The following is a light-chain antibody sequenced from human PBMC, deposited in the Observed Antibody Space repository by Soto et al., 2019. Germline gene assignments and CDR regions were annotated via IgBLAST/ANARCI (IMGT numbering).Light chain of an antibody. J-gene: IGKJ4*01. Sequence: IHLTLSPSFLSASLGDRVTITGRPSQAVNTNMAWYQQTPGKPPKLLIYEESTLHSGVPSRFSGRKSGTQFTLTINSLQSEDFAVYYCQHYVTWPLTFGGGTKVDIK. CDR3: QHYVTWPLT. CDR1: QAVNTN. V-gene: IGKV1-9*01. CDR2: EES.